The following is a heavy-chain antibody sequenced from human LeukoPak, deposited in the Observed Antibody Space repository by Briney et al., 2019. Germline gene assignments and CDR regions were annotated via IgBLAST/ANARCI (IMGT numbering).Heavy chain of an antibody. Sequence: SQTLSLTCTVSGGPMSCGGYYCSSVRQHPGKGLGWIRYIYYSGTTYYHPSLKSRVTISLDTSKNQFSLKLRSVTAADTAVYYCARDIGYASDYWGQGTLVTVSS. V-gene: IGHV4-31*03. CDR1: GGPMSCGGYY. D-gene: IGHD5-12*01. CDR2: IYYSGTT. CDR3: ARDIGYASDY. J-gene: IGHJ4*02.